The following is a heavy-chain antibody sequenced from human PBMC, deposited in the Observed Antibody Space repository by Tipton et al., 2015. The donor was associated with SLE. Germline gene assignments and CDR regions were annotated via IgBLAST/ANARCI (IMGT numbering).Heavy chain of an antibody. CDR2: IYYSGST. V-gene: IGHV4-39*01. J-gene: IGHJ3*02. CDR1: GGSISSSSYY. D-gene: IGHD4-23*01. CDR3: ARPLYGGNLQEAFDI. Sequence: TLSLTCTVSGGSISSSSYYWGWIRQPPGKGLEWIGSIYYSGSTYYNPSLKNRVTISVDTSKNQFSLKLSPVTAADTAVYYCARPLYGGNLQEAFDIGGQGTMVTVSA.